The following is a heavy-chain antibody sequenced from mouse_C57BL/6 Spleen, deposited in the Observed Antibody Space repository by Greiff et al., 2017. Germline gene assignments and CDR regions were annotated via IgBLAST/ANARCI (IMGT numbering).Heavy chain of an antibody. CDR3: AREGQLRLRGFDY. CDR1: GFTFSSSA. Sequence: EVQLVESGGGLVKPGGSLKLSCAASGFTFSSSAMSWVRQTPEKRLEWVATISDGGSYTYYPDNVKGRFTISRDNAKNNLYLQMSHLKSEDTAMYYCAREGQLRLRGFDYWGQGTTLTVSS. V-gene: IGHV5-4*01. D-gene: IGHD3-2*02. CDR2: ISDGGSYT. J-gene: IGHJ2*01.